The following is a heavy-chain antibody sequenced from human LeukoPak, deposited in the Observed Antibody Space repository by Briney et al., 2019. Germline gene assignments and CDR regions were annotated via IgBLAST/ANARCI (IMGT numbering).Heavy chain of an antibody. CDR2: IYPGDSDT. J-gene: IGHJ4*02. Sequence: GESLKISCKGSGFSFPSYWVGWVRQMPGKGLEWMGIIYPGDSDTRYSPSFQGQVTISADKSISTAYLQWSSLMASDTAMYYCGRLKDHTIAYWGQGALVTVSS. CDR1: GFSFPSYW. V-gene: IGHV5-51*01. CDR3: GRLKDHTIAY. D-gene: IGHD1-14*01.